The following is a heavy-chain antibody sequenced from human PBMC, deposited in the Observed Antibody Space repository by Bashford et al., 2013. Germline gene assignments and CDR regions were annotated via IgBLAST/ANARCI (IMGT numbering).Heavy chain of an antibody. CDR3: ARDHGSRTYWYFDL. D-gene: IGHD1-7*01. CDR2: IHHTGST. V-gene: IGHV4-31*03. Sequence: SETLSLTCSVSGDSITTSGYYWSWIRQRPGKGLEWIGYIHHTGSTYYNPSLKSRVTISVDTSKNQFSLKLSSVTAADTAVYYCARDHGSRTYWYFDLWGRGTLVTVSS. J-gene: IGHJ2*01. CDR1: GDSITTSGYY.